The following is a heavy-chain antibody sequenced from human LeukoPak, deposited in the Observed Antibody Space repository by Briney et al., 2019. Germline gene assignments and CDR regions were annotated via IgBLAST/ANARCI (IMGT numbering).Heavy chain of an antibody. J-gene: IGHJ4*02. V-gene: IGHV5-10-1*01. CDR1: GYSFTSYW. D-gene: IGHD2-2*01. Sequence: GESLQISCKGSGYSFTSYWISWVRQMPGKGLEWMGRIDPSDSYTNYSPSFQGHVTISADKSISTAYLLWSSLKASDTAMYYCARTGPFYCSSTSCRNLDYWGQGTLVTFSS. CDR3: ARTGPFYCSSTSCRNLDY. CDR2: IDPSDSYT.